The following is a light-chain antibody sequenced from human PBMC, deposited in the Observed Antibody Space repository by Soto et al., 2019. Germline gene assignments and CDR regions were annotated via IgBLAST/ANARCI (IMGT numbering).Light chain of an antibody. CDR2: SNI. J-gene: IGLJ1*01. CDR3: AAWDDSLDAYV. CDR1: SSNIGSNP. V-gene: IGLV1-44*01. Sequence: QSVLTQPPSASGSPGQRVTISCSGSSSNIGSNPVNWYQQLPGTAPKLFIYSNIQRPSGVPDRSSGSKSGTSASPTISGLQSEDEADYYCAAWDDSLDAYVFGTGTKVTVL.